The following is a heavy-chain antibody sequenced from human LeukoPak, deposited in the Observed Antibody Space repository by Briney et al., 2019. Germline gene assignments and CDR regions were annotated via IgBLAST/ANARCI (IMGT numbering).Heavy chain of an antibody. CDR3: VKGVLVVAGDWYFDL. CDR2: XXYDGSNK. CDR1: GFIFSXXX. V-gene: IGHV3-30*18. J-gene: IGHJ2*01. Sequence: PGRSLRLSCXASGFIFSXXXXXXXXQAXXXXXXXXXXXXYDGSNKYYADSVQGRFTISRDNSKNTLYLQMHNLRVEDTAVYYCVKGVLVVAGDWYFDLWGRGTLVTVSS. D-gene: IGHD6-19*01.